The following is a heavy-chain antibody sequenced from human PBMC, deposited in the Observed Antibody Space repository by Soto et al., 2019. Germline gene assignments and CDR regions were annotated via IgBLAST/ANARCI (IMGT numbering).Heavy chain of an antibody. CDR3: VKLRLELLYLDS. J-gene: IGHJ4*02. CDR2: ISASGDNT. Sequence: LRLSCAASGFTFNRYGMSWVRHAPGKGLEWVSAISASGDNTYYADSVKGRFTISRDSSNNTLYLQMNSLRADDTALYYCVKLRLELLYLDSWGLGALVTVSS. D-gene: IGHD1-7*01. CDR1: GFTFNRYG. V-gene: IGHV3-23*01.